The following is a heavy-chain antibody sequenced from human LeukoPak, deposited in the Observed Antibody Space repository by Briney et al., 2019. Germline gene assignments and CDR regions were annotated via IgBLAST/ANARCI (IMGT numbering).Heavy chain of an antibody. Sequence: SETLSLTCTVSGGSINSGSYYWSWIRQPAGKGLEWIGRIYTSGSTNYNPSLKSRVTISVDMSKNQFSLNLRSVSAADTAVYYCAVGLVGTITQFDYWGQGTLVTVSS. D-gene: IGHD1-14*01. CDR3: AVGLVGTITQFDY. J-gene: IGHJ4*02. CDR2: IYTSGST. CDR1: GGSINSGSYY. V-gene: IGHV4-61*02.